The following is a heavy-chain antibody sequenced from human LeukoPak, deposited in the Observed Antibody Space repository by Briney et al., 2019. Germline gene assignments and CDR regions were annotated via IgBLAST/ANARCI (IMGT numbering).Heavy chain of an antibody. CDR3: ARGSDFGDY. Sequence: SETLSLTCTVSGGSISGYYWSWIRQPPGKGLEWIGYVYYSGSTNYNPSLKSRVIISVDTSRNQFSLKLSSVTAADTAVYYCARGSDFGDYWGQGTLVTVSS. J-gene: IGHJ4*02. D-gene: IGHD4-17*01. V-gene: IGHV4-59*01. CDR1: GGSISGYY. CDR2: VYYSGST.